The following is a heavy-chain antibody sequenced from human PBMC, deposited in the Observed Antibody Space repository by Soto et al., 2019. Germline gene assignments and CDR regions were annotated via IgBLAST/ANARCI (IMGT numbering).Heavy chain of an antibody. J-gene: IGHJ6*02. CDR3: ARTLEVRGSYYYCYDVDV. CDR1: GYTFTDYY. CDR2: INPNSGGT. V-gene: IGHV1-2*02. D-gene: IGHD1-7*01. Sequence: ASVKVSCKASGYTFTDYYMHWVRQAPGQGLEWMGWINPNSGGTNYAQKFQGRVTMTRDTSISTAYMELSRLRSDDTVVYYCARTLEVRGSYYYCYDVDVWGRGTTVTVSS.